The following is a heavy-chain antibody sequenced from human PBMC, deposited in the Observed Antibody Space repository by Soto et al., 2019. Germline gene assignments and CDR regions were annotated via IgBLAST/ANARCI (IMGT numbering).Heavy chain of an antibody. CDR3: ARRARPDFYYMDV. CDR2: ISSNGVGT. CDR1: GFTLSGYA. D-gene: IGHD6-6*01. V-gene: IGHV3-64*01. Sequence: EVQLAESGGGLAQPGGSLRLSCAASGFTLSGYAMDWVRQAPGKGLEYVSGISSNGVGTYYANSVQGRFTISRDNSKTTVYLQMGSLRPEDMAVYYCARRARPDFYYMDVWGKGTTVTVPS. J-gene: IGHJ6*03.